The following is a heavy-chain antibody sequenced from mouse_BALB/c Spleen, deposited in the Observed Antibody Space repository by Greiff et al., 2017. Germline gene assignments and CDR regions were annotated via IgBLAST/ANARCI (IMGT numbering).Heavy chain of an antibody. CDR1: GFTFSSFG. CDR2: ISSGSSTI. J-gene: IGHJ4*01. Sequence: EVKVVESGGGLVQPGGSRKLSCAASGFTFSSFGMHWVRQAPEKGLEWVAYISSGSSTIYYADTVKGRFTISRDNPKNTLFLQMTSLRSEDTAMYYCARSEIKAMDYGGQGTSVTVSS. CDR3: ARSEIKAMDY. V-gene: IGHV5-17*02.